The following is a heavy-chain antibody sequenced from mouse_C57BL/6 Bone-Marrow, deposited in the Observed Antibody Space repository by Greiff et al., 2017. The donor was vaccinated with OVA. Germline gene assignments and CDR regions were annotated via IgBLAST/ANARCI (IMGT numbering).Heavy chain of an antibody. CDR2: INPNNGGT. V-gene: IGHV1-22*01. CDR3: AYYYGSSFHWYFDV. J-gene: IGHJ1*03. Sequence: VQLQQSGPELVKPGASVKMSCKASGYTFTDYNMHWVKQSHGKSLEWIGYINPNNGGTSYNQKFKGQATLTVNKSSSTAYMELRSLTSEDSAVYYCAYYYGSSFHWYFDVWGTGTTVTVSS. CDR1: GYTFTDYN. D-gene: IGHD1-1*01.